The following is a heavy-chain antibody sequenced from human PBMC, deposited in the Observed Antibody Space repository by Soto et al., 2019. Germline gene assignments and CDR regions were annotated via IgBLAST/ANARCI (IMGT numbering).Heavy chain of an antibody. Sequence: SVKVSCKASGFTFTSSAIQWVRQARGQRLEWIGWIVVGNGNTNYAQKFQKRVTITRDMSTSTAYMELSSLRSEDTAVYYCARGLGYCISTSCHTLYGMDVWGQGTTVTVSS. CDR3: ARGLGYCISTSCHTLYGMDV. D-gene: IGHD2-2*02. CDR1: GFTFTSSA. V-gene: IGHV1-58*02. J-gene: IGHJ6*02. CDR2: IVVGNGNT.